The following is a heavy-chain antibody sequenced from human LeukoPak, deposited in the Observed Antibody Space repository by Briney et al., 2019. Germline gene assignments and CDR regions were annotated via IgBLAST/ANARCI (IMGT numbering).Heavy chain of an antibody. Sequence: GGSLRLSCAASGFTFSDYYMSWIRQAPGKGLEWVSCISSSGTTIYYADSVKGRFTISRDNAKNSLYLQMSSLRAEDTAVYYCARRTVTRDWYFDLWGRGTLVTVSS. D-gene: IGHD4-17*01. CDR1: GFTFSDYY. CDR3: ARRTVTRDWYFDL. V-gene: IGHV3-11*01. J-gene: IGHJ2*01. CDR2: ISSSGTTI.